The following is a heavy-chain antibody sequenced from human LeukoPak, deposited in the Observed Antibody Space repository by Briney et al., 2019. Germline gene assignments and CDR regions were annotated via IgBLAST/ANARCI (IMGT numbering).Heavy chain of an antibody. J-gene: IGHJ1*01. CDR1: GFTFSSYP. D-gene: IGHD3-22*01. Sequence: LPGGSLRLSCAASGFTFSSYPMSCVRQAPGKGLEWFSAISGSDGSTYYADSVKGRFTISRDNSKNTLYLQMNSLRAEDTAVYYCAKAPPYYYDSSGYYEYFQHWGQGTLVTVSS. CDR2: ISGSDGST. V-gene: IGHV3-23*01. CDR3: AKAPPYYYDSSGYYEYFQH.